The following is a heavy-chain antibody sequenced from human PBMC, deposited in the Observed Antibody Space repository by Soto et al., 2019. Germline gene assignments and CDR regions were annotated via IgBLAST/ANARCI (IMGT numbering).Heavy chain of an antibody. CDR3: VTGGRNWNYPRLDY. Sequence: GGSLRLSCAASGFTFSNYPMHWVRQAPGKGLEWVSIISYDGSNKYYADSMKGRFTISRDNSRNTLYLQMNSLRAEDTAVYYCVTGGRNWNYPRLDYWGQGTLVTVSS. J-gene: IGHJ4*02. V-gene: IGHV3-30-3*01. CDR1: GFTFSNYP. D-gene: IGHD1-7*01. CDR2: ISYDGSNK.